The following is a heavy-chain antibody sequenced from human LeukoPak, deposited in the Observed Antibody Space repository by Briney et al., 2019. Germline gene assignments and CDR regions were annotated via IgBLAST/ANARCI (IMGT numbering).Heavy chain of an antibody. D-gene: IGHD1-26*01. CDR1: GGSISSSSYY. Sequence: TSETLSLTCTVSGGSISSSSYYWGWIRQPPGKGLEWIGSIYYSGSTNYNPSLKSRVTISVDTSKNQFSLKLSSVTAADTAVYYCASGSSVGAIDYWGQGTLVTVSS. CDR2: IYYSGST. CDR3: ASGSSVGAIDY. J-gene: IGHJ4*02. V-gene: IGHV4-39*07.